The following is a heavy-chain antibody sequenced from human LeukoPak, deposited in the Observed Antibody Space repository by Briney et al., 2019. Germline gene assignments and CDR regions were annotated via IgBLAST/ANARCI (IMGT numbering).Heavy chain of an antibody. CDR3: ARDGLAAATLHWCFDL. CDR2: ISSSSSYI. CDR1: GFTFSSYS. V-gene: IGHV3-21*01. D-gene: IGHD2-15*01. Sequence: PGRSLRLSCAASGFTFSSYSMNWVRQAPGKGLEWVSSISSSSSYIYYADSVKGRFTISRDNARNSLYLQMNSLRAEDTAVYYCARDGLAAATLHWCFDLWGRGTLVTVSS. J-gene: IGHJ2*01.